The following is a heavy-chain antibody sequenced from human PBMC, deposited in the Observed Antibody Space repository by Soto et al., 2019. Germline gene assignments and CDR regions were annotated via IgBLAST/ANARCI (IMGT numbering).Heavy chain of an antibody. D-gene: IGHD4-4*01. V-gene: IGHV3-48*03. CDR2: INSRGRTK. Sequence: GETLSLSCTVSGFTFGSDEMNWARHPPGKGLEWISDINSRGRTKYSADVEKGRFTISRDNAENSLYLQMYSLRAEATAFYYCARRVDSNSYCALDYWGQGTPVTVSS. CDR3: ARRVDSNSYCALDY. J-gene: IGHJ4*02. CDR1: GFTFGSDE.